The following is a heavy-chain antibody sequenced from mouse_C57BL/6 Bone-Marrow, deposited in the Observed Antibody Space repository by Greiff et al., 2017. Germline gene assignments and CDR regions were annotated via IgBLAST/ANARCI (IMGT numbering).Heavy chain of an antibody. CDR3: ARRSNLKYFDV. V-gene: IGHV1-64*01. J-gene: IGHJ1*03. CDR2: IHPNSGST. Sequence: VQLQQPGAELVKPGASVKLSCKASGYTFTSYWMHWVKQRPGQGLEWIGMIHPNSGSTNYNEKFKSKATLTVDKSSSTAYMQVSSLTSEDSAVYNCARRSNLKYFDVWGRGTTVTVSS. CDR1: GYTFTSYW. D-gene: IGHD2-5*01.